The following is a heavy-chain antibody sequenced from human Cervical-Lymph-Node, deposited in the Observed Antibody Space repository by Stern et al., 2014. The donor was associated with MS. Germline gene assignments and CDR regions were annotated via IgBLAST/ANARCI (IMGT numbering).Heavy chain of an antibody. Sequence: QVQLQESGPGLVKPSETLSLTCTVSGCSISSDFWNWIRQPAGKGLEWIGRIYTDGITNDNSSHNSRVTMSMDTTKNDFSLNLGSVTAADTAVYYCAKDPMSVGPFDVWGQGILVTVSS. CDR2: IYTDGIT. J-gene: IGHJ4*02. V-gene: IGHV4-4*07. CDR3: AKDPMSVGPFDV. D-gene: IGHD2-2*01. CDR1: GCSISSDF.